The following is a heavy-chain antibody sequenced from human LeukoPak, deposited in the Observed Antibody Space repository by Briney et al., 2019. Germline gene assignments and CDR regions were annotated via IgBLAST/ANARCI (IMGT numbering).Heavy chain of an antibody. V-gene: IGHV3-74*01. CDR3: ARGMIRGVVNN. CDR1: GLTFSSNW. CDR2: INPSGSFT. J-gene: IGHJ4*02. Sequence: GGSLRLSCAASGLTFSSNWMHWVRQVPGKGLVWVSLINPSGSFTTYADSVKGRFTISRDNAKNRLYMQMNSLRVEDTAVYYCARGMIRGVVNNWGQGALVTVSS. D-gene: IGHD3-10*01.